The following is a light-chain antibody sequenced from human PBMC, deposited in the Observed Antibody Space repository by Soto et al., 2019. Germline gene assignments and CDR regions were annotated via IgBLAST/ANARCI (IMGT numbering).Light chain of an antibody. V-gene: IGLV2-23*01. CDR2: EDS. Sequence: QSVLTQPASVSGSPGQSITISCTGTSSDVGSYNLVSWYQQHPGKAPKLMIYEDSKRPSGVSNRFSGSKSGNTASLTISGLQAEEEADYHCCSYAGSRTYVFGTGTKVTV. CDR1: SSDVGSYNL. CDR3: CSYAGSRTYV. J-gene: IGLJ1*01.